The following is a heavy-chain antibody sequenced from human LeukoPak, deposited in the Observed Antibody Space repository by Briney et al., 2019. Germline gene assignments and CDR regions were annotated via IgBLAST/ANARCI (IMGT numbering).Heavy chain of an antibody. D-gene: IGHD3-22*01. CDR2: IFYTVNR. CDR3: ARHGHDSSGYYHFDY. J-gene: IGHJ4*02. Sequence: SETLSLTCTVSGGSISSSSYYWGWIRQPPGKGLEWIGSIFYTVNRYYNPSLKSRVTISVDTSKNQFSLKLSSVTAADTAVYYCARHGHDSSGYYHFDYWGQGTLVTVSS. CDR1: GGSISSSSYY. V-gene: IGHV4-39*01.